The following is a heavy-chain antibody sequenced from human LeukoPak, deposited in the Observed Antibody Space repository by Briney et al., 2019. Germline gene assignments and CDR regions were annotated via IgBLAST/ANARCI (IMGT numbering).Heavy chain of an antibody. CDR2: IYYSGST. Sequence: SETLSLTCTVSGGSISSDHWSWTRQPPGKGLEWIGYIYYSGSTNYNPSLKSRVTISVDTSKNQFSLKLSSVTAADTAVYYCARHRALADIVLVPTAMRRSGMDVWGQGTTVTVSS. CDR3: ARHRALADIVLVPTAMRRSGMDV. V-gene: IGHV4-59*08. D-gene: IGHD2-2*01. J-gene: IGHJ6*02. CDR1: GGSISSDH.